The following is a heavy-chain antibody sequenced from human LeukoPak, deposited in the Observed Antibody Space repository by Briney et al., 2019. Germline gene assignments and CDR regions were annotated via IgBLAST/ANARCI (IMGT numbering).Heavy chain of an antibody. J-gene: IGHJ4*02. CDR1: GGSISSYY. V-gene: IGHV4-59*01. D-gene: IGHD3-22*01. CDR2: IYYSGGT. Sequence: SETLSLTCTVSGGSISSYYWSWIRQPPGKGLQWIGYIYYSGGTNYNPSLKSRVTISVDTSKNQFSLKLSSVTAADTAVYYCARTPIYYFDNSGYYNWGQGTLVTVSS. CDR3: ARTPIYYFDNSGYYN.